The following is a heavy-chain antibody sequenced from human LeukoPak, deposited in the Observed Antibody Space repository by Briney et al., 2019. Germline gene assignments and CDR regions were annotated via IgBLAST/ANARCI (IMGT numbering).Heavy chain of an antibody. D-gene: IGHD2-15*01. V-gene: IGHV4-59*01. J-gene: IGHJ5*02. CDR3: ARVTLGYCSGGSCYGFWFDP. CDR2: IYYSGST. CDR1: GXSISSYY. Sequence: SETLSLTCTVSGXSISSYYWSWIRQPPGKGLEWIGYIYYSGSTNYNPSLKSRVTISVDTSKNQFSLKLSSVTAADTAVYYCARVTLGYCSGGSCYGFWFDPWGQGTLVTVSS.